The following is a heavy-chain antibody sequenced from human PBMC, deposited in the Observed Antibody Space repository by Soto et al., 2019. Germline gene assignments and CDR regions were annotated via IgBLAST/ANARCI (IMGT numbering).Heavy chain of an antibody. D-gene: IGHD6-19*01. J-gene: IGHJ4*02. CDR1: GFSFSSYA. V-gene: IGHV3-30*18. CDR3: AKGSSGSLVSDY. CDR2: ILYDGNNN. Sequence: QVQLVESGGGVVQPGRSLRLSCEASGFSFSSYAMHWVRQAPGKGLEWVAVILYDGNNNFYADSVKGRFTISRDISKNTLYLQMNSLSAEDTAVYYCAKGSSGSLVSDYWGQGTLVTVSS.